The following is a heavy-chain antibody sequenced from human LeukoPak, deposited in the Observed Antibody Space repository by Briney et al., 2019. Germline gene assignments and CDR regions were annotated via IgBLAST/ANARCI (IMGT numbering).Heavy chain of an antibody. J-gene: IGHJ4*02. CDR2: INAGNGNT. CDR3: ARASDYVWGSYRIDY. Sequence: ASVKVSCKASGYTFTSYAMHWVRQAPGQRLEWMGWINAGNGNTKYSQEFQGRVTITRDTSASTAYMELSSLRSEDMAVYYCARASDYVWGSYRIDYWGQGTLVTVSS. CDR1: GYTFTSYA. D-gene: IGHD3-16*02. V-gene: IGHV1-3*03.